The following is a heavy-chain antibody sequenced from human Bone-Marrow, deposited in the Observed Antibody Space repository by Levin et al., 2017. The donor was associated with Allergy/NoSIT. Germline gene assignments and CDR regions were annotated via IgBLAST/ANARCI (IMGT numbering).Heavy chain of an antibody. CDR1: GGSIRSYY. V-gene: IGHV4-59*01. J-gene: IGHJ6*03. D-gene: IGHD3-3*01. CDR2: IYYSGTT. Sequence: GSLRLSCTVSGGSIRSYYWSWVRQPPGKGLEWIGYIYYSGTTNYNPSLKSRVTISVDTSKNQFSLKLSSVTAADTAVYYCARDFSDVTIFGVGDYMDVWGKGTTVTVSS. CDR3: ARDFSDVTIFGVGDYMDV.